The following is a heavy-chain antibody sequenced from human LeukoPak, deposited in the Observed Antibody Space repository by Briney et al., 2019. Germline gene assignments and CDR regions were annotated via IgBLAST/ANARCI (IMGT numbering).Heavy chain of an antibody. CDR2: IYYTGRT. CDR1: GGSISSSSHS. J-gene: IGHJ5*02. CDR3: AQSLGSSNWIGNWFDP. D-gene: IGHD6-13*01. Sequence: SETLSLTCTVSGGSISSSSHSWGWIRQPPGKGLEWTGSIYYTGRTYYNPSLKSRVTISVDTSKNQFSLKLSSVTAADTAVYYCAQSLGSSNWIGNWFDPWGQGTLVTVSS. V-gene: IGHV4-39*01.